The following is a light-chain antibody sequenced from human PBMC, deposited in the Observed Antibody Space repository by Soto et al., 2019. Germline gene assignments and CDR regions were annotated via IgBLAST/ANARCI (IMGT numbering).Light chain of an antibody. CDR3: SSYTSSSTLV. J-gene: IGLJ2*01. Sequence: QSALTQPASVSGSPGQSITIPCTGTSSDVGGYNYVSWYQQHPGKAPKLMIYDVSNRPSGVSNRFSGSKSDNTAYLIISGXXAXXXXDYYCSSYTSSSTLVFGGGTKLTV. CDR2: DVS. CDR1: SSDVGGYNY. V-gene: IGLV2-14*01.